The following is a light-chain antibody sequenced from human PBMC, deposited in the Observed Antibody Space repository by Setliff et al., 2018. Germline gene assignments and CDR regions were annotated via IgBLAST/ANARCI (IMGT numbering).Light chain of an antibody. V-gene: IGLV1-44*01. CDR2: RNN. J-gene: IGLJ1*01. Sequence: QSVLTQPPSASGTPGQRVTISCSGSSSNIGSNTVNWYQQFPGTAPKLLIYRNNQRPSGVPDRFSGSKSATSASLAISGLQAEDEADYYCAAWDDSLNGREVFGTGTKVTVL. CDR1: SSNIGSNT. CDR3: AAWDDSLNGREV.